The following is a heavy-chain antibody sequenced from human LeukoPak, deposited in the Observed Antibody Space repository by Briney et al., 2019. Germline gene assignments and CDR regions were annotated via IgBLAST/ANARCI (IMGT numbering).Heavy chain of an antibody. CDR3: AKASHPGIAAAGPDY. V-gene: IGHV3-23*01. Sequence: PGGSLRLSCAASGFTFSSYAMSWVRQAPGKGLEWVSAISGSGGSTYYADSVKGRFTISRDNSKNTLYLQMNCLRAEDTAVYFCAKASHPGIAAAGPDYWGQGTLVTVSS. J-gene: IGHJ4*02. CDR1: GFTFSSYA. D-gene: IGHD6-13*01. CDR2: ISGSGGST.